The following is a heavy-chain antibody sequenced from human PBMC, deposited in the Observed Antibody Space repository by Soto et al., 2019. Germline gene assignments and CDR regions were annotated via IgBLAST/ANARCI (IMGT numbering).Heavy chain of an antibody. Sequence: PGGSLRLSCAAAGFTFSSYWMHWVRQAPGKGLVWVSRVNSDGSATFYADSVRGRFTISRDNAKNTLYLQLNSLRSDDTAVYYCASTLAAAGGYYGMDVWGQGTTVTVSS. CDR1: GFTFSSYW. V-gene: IGHV3-74*01. CDR2: VNSDGSAT. J-gene: IGHJ6*02. CDR3: ASTLAAAGGYYGMDV. D-gene: IGHD6-13*01.